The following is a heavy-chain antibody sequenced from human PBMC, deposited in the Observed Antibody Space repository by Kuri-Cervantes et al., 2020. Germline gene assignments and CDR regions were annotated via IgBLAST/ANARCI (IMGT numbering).Heavy chain of an antibody. CDR3: ARGDYGDYRRPYYFDY. J-gene: IGHJ4*02. Sequence: ASVKVSCKASGYTFTSYDINWVRQAPGQGLEWMGWISAYNGDTNYAQKLQGRVTMTTDTSTSTVYMHLSSLRSEDTAVYYYARGDYGDYRRPYYFDYWGQGTLVTVSS. CDR2: ISAYNGDT. V-gene: IGHV1-18*01. D-gene: IGHD4-17*01. CDR1: GYTFTSYD.